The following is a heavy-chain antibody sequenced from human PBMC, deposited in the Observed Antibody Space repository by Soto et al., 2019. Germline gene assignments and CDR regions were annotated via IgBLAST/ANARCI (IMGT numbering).Heavy chain of an antibody. CDR2: INQDGSEK. CDR3: FNVAFGY. V-gene: IGHV3-7*01. CDR1: GFSFSSNW. J-gene: IGHJ4*02. Sequence: RLSCTASGFSFSSNWMSWVRQAPGKGPEWVANINQDGSEKYCADSVKGRFTISRDNAKNSLYLQMDSLRVEDTALYYCFNVAFGYWGRGTLVTVSS.